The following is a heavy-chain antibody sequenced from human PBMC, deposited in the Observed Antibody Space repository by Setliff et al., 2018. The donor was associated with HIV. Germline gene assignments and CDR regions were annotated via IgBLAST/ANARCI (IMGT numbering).Heavy chain of an antibody. CDR1: GFTFDDYT. CDR2: ITWDGGST. J-gene: IGHJ4*02. D-gene: IGHD3-22*01. Sequence: GGSLRLSCAASGFTFDDYTMHWVRQAPGKGMEWVSLITWDGGSTYYADSVKGRFTISRDNSKNSLYLQMNSLRTEDTALYYCAKSSSGYYFMDYWGQGTLVTVSS. CDR3: AKSSSGYYFMDY. V-gene: IGHV3-43*01.